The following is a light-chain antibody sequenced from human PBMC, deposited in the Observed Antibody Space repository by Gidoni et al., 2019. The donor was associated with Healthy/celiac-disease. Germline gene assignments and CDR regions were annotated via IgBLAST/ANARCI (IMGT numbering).Light chain of an antibody. J-gene: IGKJ4*01. CDR3: QQYAKPRGPT. V-gene: IGKV3-20*01. CDR1: QSVSSSY. Sequence: EIVLTQSPGTLSLSPGERATLSCRASQSVSSSYLAWYQRKPGQAPRLLIYGASSRATGIPDRFSGSGSGTDFTLTISRLEPEDFAVYYCQQYAKPRGPTFGGGTKVEIK. CDR2: GAS.